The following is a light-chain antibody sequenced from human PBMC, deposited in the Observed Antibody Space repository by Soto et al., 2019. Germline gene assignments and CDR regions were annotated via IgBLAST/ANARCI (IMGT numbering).Light chain of an antibody. CDR2: GAS. V-gene: IGKV3-20*01. CDR3: QQYGSSPGT. J-gene: IGKJ1*01. Sequence: EVVMTQSPATLSVSPGERATLSCRASQSVSSNLAWYQQKPGQAPRLLIYGASTRATGIADRFSGSGSGTDFTLTISRLEPEDFAVYYCQQYGSSPGTFGQGTKVDIK. CDR1: QSVSSN.